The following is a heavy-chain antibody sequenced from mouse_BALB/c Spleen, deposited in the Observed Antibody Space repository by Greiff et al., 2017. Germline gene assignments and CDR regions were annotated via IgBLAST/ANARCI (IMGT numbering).Heavy chain of an antibody. D-gene: IGHD2-4*01. CDR2: IYWDDDK. J-gene: IGHJ3*01. CDR1: GFSLSTSGMG. V-gene: IGHV8-12*01. CDR3: ARREDDYDERPASAWFAY. Sequence: QVTLKESGPGILQPSQTLSLTCSFSGFSLSTSGMGVSWIRQPSGKGLEWLAQIYWDDDKRNNPTLKSRLTISKDTSRNKVFLKITSVDTADTATYYYARREDDYDERPASAWFAYWGQGTLVTVSA.